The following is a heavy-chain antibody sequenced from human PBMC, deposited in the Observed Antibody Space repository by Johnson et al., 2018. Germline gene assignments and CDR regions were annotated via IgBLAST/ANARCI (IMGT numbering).Heavy chain of an antibody. J-gene: IGHJ3*02. CDR1: GFTVSSNY. Sequence: VQLVQSGGGLVQPGGSLRLSCAASGFTVSSNYMSWVRQAPGKGLEWVSVIYSGGSTYYADSVKGRFTISRDNSKDTLYLQMNSLGAEDTAVYYCAGLHYDYVWGSSPGAFDIWGQGTMVTVSS. CDR3: AGLHYDYVWGSSPGAFDI. V-gene: IGHV3-66*02. D-gene: IGHD3-16*01. CDR2: IYSGGST.